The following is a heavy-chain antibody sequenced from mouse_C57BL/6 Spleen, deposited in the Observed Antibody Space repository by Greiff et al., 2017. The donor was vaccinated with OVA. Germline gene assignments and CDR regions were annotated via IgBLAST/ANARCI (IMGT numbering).Heavy chain of an antibody. CDR2: IYPGSGNT. V-gene: IGHV1-66*01. CDR1: GYSFTSYY. D-gene: IGHD1-1*01. Sequence: QVQLKESGPELVKPGASVKISCKASGYSFTSYYIHWVKQRPGQGLEWIGWIYPGSGNTKYNEKFKGKATLTADTSSSTAYMQLSSLTSEDSAVYYCATYGSSPYYAMDYWGQGTSVTVSS. CDR3: ATYGSSPYYAMDY. J-gene: IGHJ4*01.